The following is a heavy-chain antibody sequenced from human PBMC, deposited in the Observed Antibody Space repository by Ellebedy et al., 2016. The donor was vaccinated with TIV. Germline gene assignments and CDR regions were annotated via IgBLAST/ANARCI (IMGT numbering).Heavy chain of an antibody. Sequence: GESLKISCAVSAFTFSSNVMHWVRQAPGKGLEWVAIISYDGSNAYYADSVKGRFTISRDNSKNTLYLQMNTLRPEDTAVYYCARGSEAAVFVFDMWGQGTMVTVPS. V-gene: IGHV3-30*03. J-gene: IGHJ3*02. CDR1: AFTFSSNV. CDR2: ISYDGSNA. CDR3: ARGSEAAVFVFDM. D-gene: IGHD3-3*01.